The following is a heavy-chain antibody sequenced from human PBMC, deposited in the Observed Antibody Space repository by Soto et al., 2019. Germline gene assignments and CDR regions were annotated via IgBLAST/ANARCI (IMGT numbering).Heavy chain of an antibody. CDR2: IGRSGETI. J-gene: IGHJ4*02. Sequence: VGSLRLSCVGSGFTLSRFEMNWVRQTPGKGLEWLSYIGRSGETIYYADSVKGRFTISRGNAKSSLFLQTNGLRDEDTGIYYCARDSRGGAARRPTFYYWGRGTLVTVSS. CDR1: GFTLSRFE. V-gene: IGHV3-48*03. D-gene: IGHD6-6*01. CDR3: ARDSRGGAARRPTFYY.